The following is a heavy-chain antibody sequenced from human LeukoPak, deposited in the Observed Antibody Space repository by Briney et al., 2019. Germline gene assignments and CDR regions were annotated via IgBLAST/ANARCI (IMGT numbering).Heavy chain of an antibody. CDR2: ISWNSGSI. V-gene: IGHV3-9*01. D-gene: IGHD4-17*01. CDR1: GFTFDDYA. J-gene: IGHJ3*02. CDR3: AKENCGDSYDAFDI. Sequence: GRSLRLSCAASGFTFDDYAMHWVRQAPGKGLEWVSGISWNSGSIDYADSVKGRFTISRDNARNSLYLQMNRLRAEDTALYYCAKENCGDSYDAFDIWGQGTMVTVSS.